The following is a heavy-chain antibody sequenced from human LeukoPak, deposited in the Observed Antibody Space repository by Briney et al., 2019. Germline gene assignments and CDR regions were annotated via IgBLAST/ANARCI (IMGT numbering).Heavy chain of an antibody. D-gene: IGHD2-2*02. Sequence: GGSLRLSCSASGFTFSSYAMHWARQAPGKGLEYVSAISSNGGSTYYADSVKGRFTISRDNSKNTLYLQMNSLRAEDTAVYYCARGIAGYCSSTSCYRGVTDWGQGTLVTVSS. CDR2: ISSNGGST. CDR3: ARGIAGYCSSTSCYRGVTD. V-gene: IGHV3-64*04. CDR1: GFTFSSYA. J-gene: IGHJ4*02.